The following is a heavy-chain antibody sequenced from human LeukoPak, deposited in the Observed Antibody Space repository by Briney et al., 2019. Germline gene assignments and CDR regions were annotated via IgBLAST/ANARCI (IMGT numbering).Heavy chain of an antibody. CDR2: ISSTSSYI. Sequence: PGGSLRLSCAASRFTFSSYSMNWVRQAPGKGREWVSSISSTSSYIYYADSVKGRFTISRDNAKNSLYLQMNSLRAEDTAVYYCARTNYAYASGNYYALDYWGQGTLVTVPS. D-gene: IGHD3-10*01. CDR3: ARTNYAYASGNYYALDY. J-gene: IGHJ4*02. V-gene: IGHV3-21*01. CDR1: RFTFSSYS.